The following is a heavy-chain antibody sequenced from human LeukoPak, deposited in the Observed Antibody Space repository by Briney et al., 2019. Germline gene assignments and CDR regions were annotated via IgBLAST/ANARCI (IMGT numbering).Heavy chain of an antibody. D-gene: IGHD2-2*01. CDR3: ARVAWDIVVVPAAAVKAFDI. CDR2: INTGNGNT. V-gene: IGHV1-3*03. Sequence: GASVKVSCKASGYTFTSYAMHWVRQAPGQRLEWMGWINTGNGNTKYSQEFQGRVTITRDTSANTAYMELSSLRSEDMAVYYCARVAWDIVVVPAAAVKAFDIWGQGTMVTVSS. CDR1: GYTFTSYA. J-gene: IGHJ3*02.